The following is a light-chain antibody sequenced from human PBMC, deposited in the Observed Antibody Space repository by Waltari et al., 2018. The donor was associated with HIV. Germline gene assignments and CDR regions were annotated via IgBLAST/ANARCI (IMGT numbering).Light chain of an antibody. CDR1: DSNIGSHA. Sequence: QSVLTQSPSVSEAPGQSVTISCSGSDSNIGSHAVTWYQQFPGKPPRLLVYTGALILLGVSDRLSASKSGTSASLAINDLQSEHESHYYCAAWDDGLNGVIFGGGTKVTVL. CDR2: TGA. CDR3: AAWDDGLNGVI. J-gene: IGLJ2*01. V-gene: IGLV1-36*01.